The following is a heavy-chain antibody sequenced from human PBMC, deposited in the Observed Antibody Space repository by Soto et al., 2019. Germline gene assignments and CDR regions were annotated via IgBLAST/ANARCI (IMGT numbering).Heavy chain of an antibody. V-gene: IGHV1-2*04. D-gene: IGHD6-19*01. CDR2: INPNSGGT. Sequence: ASVKVSCKASGYTFTGYYMHWVRQAPGQGLEWMGWINPNSGGTNYAQKFQGWVTMTRDTSISTAYMELSRLRSDDTAVYYCARGIAVAGGLYFDYWGQGTLVTVSS. CDR1: GYTFTGYY. J-gene: IGHJ4*02. CDR3: ARGIAVAGGLYFDY.